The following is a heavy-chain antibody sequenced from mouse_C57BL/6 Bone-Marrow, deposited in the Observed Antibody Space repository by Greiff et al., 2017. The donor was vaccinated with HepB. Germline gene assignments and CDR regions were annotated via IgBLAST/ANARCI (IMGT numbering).Heavy chain of an antibody. CDR3: AKQDYYGSSLPYAMDD. CDR2: IRNLAYSI. J-gene: IGHJ4*01. Sequence: EVKLMESGGGLVQPGGSLKLSCAASGFTFSDYGMAWVRQAPRTGPEWVAFIRNLAYSIYYADTVTGRFTISRENAKNTLYLEMSSRRSEDTAMYYCAKQDYYGSSLPYAMDDWGQGTSVTVAS. V-gene: IGHV5-15*01. CDR1: GFTFSDYG. D-gene: IGHD1-1*01.